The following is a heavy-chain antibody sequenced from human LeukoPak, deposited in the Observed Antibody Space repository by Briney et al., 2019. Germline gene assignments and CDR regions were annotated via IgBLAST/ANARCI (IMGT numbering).Heavy chain of an antibody. Sequence: SVKVSCKASGGTFSSYAISWVRQAPGQGLEWMGGIIPIFGTANYAQKFQGRVTITADESTSTAYMELSSLRSEDTAVYYCARLPLRSIAVGYYGMDVWGQGTTVTVPS. V-gene: IGHV1-69*01. D-gene: IGHD6-6*01. CDR2: IIPIFGTA. CDR1: GGTFSSYA. J-gene: IGHJ6*02. CDR3: ARLPLRSIAVGYYGMDV.